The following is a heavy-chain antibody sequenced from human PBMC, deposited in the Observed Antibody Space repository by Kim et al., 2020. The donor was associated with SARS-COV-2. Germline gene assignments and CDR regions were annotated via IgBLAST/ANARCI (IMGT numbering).Heavy chain of an antibody. V-gene: IGHV4-59*01. D-gene: IGHD3-10*01. CDR3: ARGRGKVDYFDY. J-gene: IGHJ4*02. Sequence: SETLSLTCTVSGGSISSYYWSWIRQPPGKGLEWIGYIYYSGSTNYNPSLKSRVTISVDTSKNQFSLKLSSVTAADTAVYYCARGRGKVDYFDYWGQGTLVTVSS. CDR1: GGSISSYY. CDR2: IYYSGST.